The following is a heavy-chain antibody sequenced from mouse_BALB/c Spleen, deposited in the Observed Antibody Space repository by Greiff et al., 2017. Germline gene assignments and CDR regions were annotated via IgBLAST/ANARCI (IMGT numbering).Heavy chain of an antibody. V-gene: IGHV3-6*02. Sequence: VQLQESGPGLVKPSQSLSLTCSVTGYSITSCYYWYWIRQFPGNKLEWMGYISYDGSNNYNPSLKNRISITRDTSKNQFFLKLNSVTTEDTATYYCARFTTATKEYAMDYWGQGTSVTVSS. CDR1: GYSITSCYY. J-gene: IGHJ4*01. CDR3: ARFTTATKEYAMDY. D-gene: IGHD1-2*01. CDR2: ISYDGSN.